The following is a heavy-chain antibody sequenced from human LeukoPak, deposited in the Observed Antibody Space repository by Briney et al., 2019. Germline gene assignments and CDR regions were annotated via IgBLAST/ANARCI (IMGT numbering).Heavy chain of an antibody. CDR3: ARTTEGYCRGRSCYSYYYYMDV. CDR2: IFPSGST. V-gene: IGHV4-4*02. J-gene: IGHJ6*03. Sequence: KPGGSLRLSCAASGFTFSSYGVSWVRQPPGKGLEWIGEIFPSGSTNYNPSLKSRLTISVDKSKNQFSLKLSSVTAADTAVYYCARTTEGYCRGRSCYSYYYYMDVWGKGTTVTVSS. D-gene: IGHD2-15*01. CDR1: GFTFSSYG.